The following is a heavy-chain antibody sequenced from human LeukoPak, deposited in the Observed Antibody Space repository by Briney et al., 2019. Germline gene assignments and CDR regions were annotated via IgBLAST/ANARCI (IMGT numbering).Heavy chain of an antibody. D-gene: IGHD5-18*01. V-gene: IGHV3-21*04. CDR1: GFTFSSYS. J-gene: IGHJ6*04. Sequence: GGSLRLSCAASGFTFSSYSMNWVRQAPGKGLEWVSSISSSSSYIYYADSVKGRFTISRDNSKNTLYLQMNSLRAEDTAVYYCARDRGYSYGYDYYYYGMDVWGKGTTVTVSS. CDR3: ARDRGYSYGYDYYYYGMDV. CDR2: ISSSSSYI.